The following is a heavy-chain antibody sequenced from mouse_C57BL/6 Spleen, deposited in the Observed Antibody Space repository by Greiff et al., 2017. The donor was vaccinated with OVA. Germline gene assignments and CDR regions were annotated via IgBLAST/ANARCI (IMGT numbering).Heavy chain of an antibody. V-gene: IGHV1-80*01. CDR3: AREDYSNPWYFDV. CDR1: GYAFSSYW. D-gene: IGHD2-5*01. Sequence: QVQLQQSGAELVKPGASVKISCKASGYAFSSYWMNWVKQRPGKGLEWIGQIYPGDGDTNYNGKFKGKATLTADKSSSTAYMQLSSLTSEDSAVYFCAREDYSNPWYFDVWGTGTTVTVSS. J-gene: IGHJ1*03. CDR2: IYPGDGDT.